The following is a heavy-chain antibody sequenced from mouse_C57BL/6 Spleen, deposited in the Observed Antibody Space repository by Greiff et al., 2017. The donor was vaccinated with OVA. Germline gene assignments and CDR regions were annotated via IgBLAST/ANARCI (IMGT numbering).Heavy chain of an antibody. CDR2: IDPENGDT. V-gene: IGHV14-4*01. D-gene: IGHD2-2*01. J-gene: IGHJ3*01. CDR3: TRVRN. CDR1: GFNIKDDY. Sequence: EVQRVESGAELVRPGASVKLSCTASGFNIKDDYMHWVKQRPEQGLEWIGWIDPENGDTEYASKFQGKATITADTSSNTAYLQLSSLTSEDTAVYYCTRVRNWGQGTLVTVSA.